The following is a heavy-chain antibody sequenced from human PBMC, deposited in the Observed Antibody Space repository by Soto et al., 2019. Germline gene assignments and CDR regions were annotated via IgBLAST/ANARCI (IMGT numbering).Heavy chain of an antibody. D-gene: IGHD6-13*01. CDR2: ISYDGSNK. J-gene: IGHJ6*01. Sequence: SLRLSCAASGFTFSSYGMHWVRQAPGKGLEWVAVISYDGSNKYYADSVKGRFTISRDNSKNTLYLQMNSLRAEDTAVYYCAKDSLGSSSWFGYCYYYGMDVWG. V-gene: IGHV3-30*18. CDR3: AKDSLGSSSWFGYCYYYGMDV. CDR1: GFTFSSYG.